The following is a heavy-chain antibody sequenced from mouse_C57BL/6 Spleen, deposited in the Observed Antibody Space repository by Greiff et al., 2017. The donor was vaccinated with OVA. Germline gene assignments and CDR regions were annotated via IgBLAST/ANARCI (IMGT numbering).Heavy chain of an antibody. CDR3: ARSVNWGYAMDY. CDR1: GYTFTDYY. CDR2: IYPGSGNT. Sequence: VQLQQSGAELVRPGASVKLSCKASGYTFTDYYINWVKQRPGQGLEWIARIYPGSGNTYYNEKFKGKATLTAEKSSSTAYMQLSSLTSEDSAVYFCARSVNWGYAMDYWGQGTSVTVSS. V-gene: IGHV1-76*01. D-gene: IGHD4-1*02. J-gene: IGHJ4*01.